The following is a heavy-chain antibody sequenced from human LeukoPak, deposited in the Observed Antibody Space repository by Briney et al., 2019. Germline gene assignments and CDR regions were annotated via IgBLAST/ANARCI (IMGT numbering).Heavy chain of an antibody. CDR2: IYYSGST. CDR3: ARVLRYYDSSGYHNWFDP. CDR1: GGSISSYY. Sequence: SETLSLTCTVSGGSISSYYWSWIRQPPGKGLEWIGYIYYSGSTNYNPSLKSRVTISVDTSKNQFSLKLSSVTAADTAVYYCARVLRYYDSSGYHNWFDPWGQGTLVTVSS. J-gene: IGHJ5*02. D-gene: IGHD3-22*01. V-gene: IGHV4-59*01.